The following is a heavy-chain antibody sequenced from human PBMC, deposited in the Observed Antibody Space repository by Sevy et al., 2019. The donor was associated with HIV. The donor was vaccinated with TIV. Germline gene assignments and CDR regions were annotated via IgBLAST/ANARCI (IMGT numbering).Heavy chain of an antibody. CDR2: MNPNSGQT. CDR3: ARWRGSSGYHH. Sequence: ASVKVSCKASEYTFASYDMGWVRQAAGQGLEWMGWMNPNSGQTAYAQKFQGRVIMTRNTSISTVYMELSSLTFGDTAVYFCARWRGSSGYHHWGQGTLVTVSS. J-gene: IGHJ5*02. D-gene: IGHD3-22*01. V-gene: IGHV1-8*02. CDR1: EYTFASYD.